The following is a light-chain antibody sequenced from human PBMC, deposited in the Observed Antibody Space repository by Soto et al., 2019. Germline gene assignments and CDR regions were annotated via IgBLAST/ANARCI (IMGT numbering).Light chain of an antibody. CDR1: QSVYSN. Sequence: ETVMTQSPATLSVSPGERPTLSCRASQSVYSNLAWYQQKPGQAPRLLIYDASARATGIPARFSGSGSGTEFPLTISSLQSEDFAVYYCQQHNTWPLTFGPGTKVDIK. V-gene: IGKV3-15*01. CDR2: DAS. J-gene: IGKJ3*01. CDR3: QQHNTWPLT.